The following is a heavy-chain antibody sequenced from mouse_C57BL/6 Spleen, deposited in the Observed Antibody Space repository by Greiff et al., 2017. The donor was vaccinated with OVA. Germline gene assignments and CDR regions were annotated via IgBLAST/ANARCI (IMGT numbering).Heavy chain of an antibody. CDR2: IAPSDSYT. V-gene: IGHV1-69*01. CDR3: ARGDEGFAY. J-gene: IGHJ3*01. Sequence: QVQLQQPGAELVMPGASVKLSCKASGYTFTSYWMHWVKQRPGQGLEWIGEIAPSDSYTNYNQKFKGKSTLTVDKSSSTAYMQLSSLTSEDSAVYYCARGDEGFAYWGQGTLVTVSA. D-gene: IGHD3-3*01. CDR1: GYTFTSYW.